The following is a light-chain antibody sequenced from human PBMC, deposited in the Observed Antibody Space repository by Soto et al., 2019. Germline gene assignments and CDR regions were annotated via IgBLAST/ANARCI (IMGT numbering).Light chain of an antibody. CDR2: KAS. V-gene: IGKV1-5*03. Sequence: DIQMTQSPSTLSASVGDRVTITCRASQSINSWLAWYQQKPGKAPKLLIQKASSLESGVPSRFSGSGSGTEFTLTISSLQPDDFATYYCQQYSSFSLTFGGGTKVEIK. CDR3: QQYSSFSLT. CDR1: QSINSW. J-gene: IGKJ4*01.